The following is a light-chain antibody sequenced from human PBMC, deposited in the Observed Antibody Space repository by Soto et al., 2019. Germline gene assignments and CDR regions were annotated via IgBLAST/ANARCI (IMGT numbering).Light chain of an antibody. CDR2: QVS. J-gene: IGLJ1*01. CDR3: SSYTSSSTYV. Sequence: QSALTQPASVSGSPGQSITMSCTGTSSDVGGYNYVSWYQQHPGKDPKLMIYQVSNRPSGVYNRFSGSKSGNTASLTISGLQAEDEADYYCSSYTSSSTYVFGTGTKVTV. CDR1: SSDVGGYNY. V-gene: IGLV2-14*01.